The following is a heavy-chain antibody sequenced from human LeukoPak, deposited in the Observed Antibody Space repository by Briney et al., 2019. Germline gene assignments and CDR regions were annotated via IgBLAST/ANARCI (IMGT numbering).Heavy chain of an antibody. D-gene: IGHD4-17*01. J-gene: IGHJ4*02. V-gene: IGHV3-74*01. CDR1: GFTFSNHW. Sequence: PGGSLRLSCAASGFTFSNHWMHWVRQAPGKGLVWVSRIKTDGTITGYADSVKGRFTVSRDNAKKMVYLQMNSLTAEDTAVYYCVRDVTTVTLFDCSGQGTLVTVSS. CDR2: IKTDGTIT. CDR3: VRDVTTVTLFDC.